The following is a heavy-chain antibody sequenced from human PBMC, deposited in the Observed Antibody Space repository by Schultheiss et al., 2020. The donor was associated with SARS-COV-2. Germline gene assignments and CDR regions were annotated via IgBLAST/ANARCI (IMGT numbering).Heavy chain of an antibody. CDR2: MNPNSGNT. V-gene: IGHV1-8*02. CDR3: ERGGYSGYDFTWFDP. CDR1: GYTFTSYY. D-gene: IGHD5-12*01. Sequence: ASVKVSCKASGYTFTSYYMHWVRQAPGQGLEWMGWMNPNSGNTGYAQKFQGRVTMTRNTSISTAYMELSSLRSEDTAVYYCERGGYSGYDFTWFDPWGQGTLVTVSS. J-gene: IGHJ5*02.